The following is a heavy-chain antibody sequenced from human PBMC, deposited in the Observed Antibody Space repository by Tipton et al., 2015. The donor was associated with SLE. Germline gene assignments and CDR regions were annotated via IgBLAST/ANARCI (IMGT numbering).Heavy chain of an antibody. CDR1: GGSISSSSYY. Sequence: TLSLTCTVSGGSISSSSYYWGWIRQPPGKGLEWIGSIYYSGSTYYNPSLKSRVTISVDTSKNQFSLKLSSVTAADTAVDYCARDPSYSSSSQGVDYWGQGTLVTVSS. D-gene: IGHD6-6*01. CDR3: ARDPSYSSSSQGVDY. CDR2: IYYSGST. V-gene: IGHV4-39*07. J-gene: IGHJ4*02.